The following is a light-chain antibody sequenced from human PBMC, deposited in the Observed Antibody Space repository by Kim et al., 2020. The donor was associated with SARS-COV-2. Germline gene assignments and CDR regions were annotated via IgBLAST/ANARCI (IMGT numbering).Light chain of an antibody. J-gene: IGKJ1*01. CDR3: QQSYSTPRT. CDR1: QSISSY. V-gene: IGKV1-39*01. CDR2: AAS. Sequence: ASIVDRVTITCRASQSISSYLDWYQQKPGKVPKLLIFAASSLQSGVPSRFSGRGSGTDFPLSISSLQPEYFATYYCQQSYSTPRTFGQGTKVDIK.